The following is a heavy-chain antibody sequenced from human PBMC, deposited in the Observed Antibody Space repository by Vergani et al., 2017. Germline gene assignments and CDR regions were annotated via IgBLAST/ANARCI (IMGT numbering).Heavy chain of an antibody. CDR2: IIPILGIA. J-gene: IGHJ4*02. D-gene: IGHD3/OR15-3a*01. CDR1: GGTFSSYT. Sequence: QVQLVQSGAEVKKPGSSVKVSCKASGGTFSSYTISWVRQAPGQGLEWMGRIIPILGIANYAQKFQGRLAITADRPTNTVYMDLSSLRSEDTAVYYCAAMNEEYHSGLGYWGQGTLVTVSA. CDR3: AAMNEEYHSGLGY. V-gene: IGHV1-69*02.